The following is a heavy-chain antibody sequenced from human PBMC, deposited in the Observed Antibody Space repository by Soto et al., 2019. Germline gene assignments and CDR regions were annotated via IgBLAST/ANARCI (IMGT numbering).Heavy chain of an antibody. J-gene: IGHJ3*02. D-gene: IGHD3-16*01. CDR3: MLKGGGGELRSFDAFDI. CDR1: GLSLSTGGVA. Sequence: QITLKESGPTLVKPTQTLTLTCNLSGLSLSTGGVAVGWIRQPPGKALEWLALIYWDDDKRYSPSLKSRLTINKDASKNQVVLTVTNRDPVYTAAYCCMLKGGGGELRSFDAFDICGQGTMGTVSS. V-gene: IGHV2-5*02. CDR2: IYWDDDK.